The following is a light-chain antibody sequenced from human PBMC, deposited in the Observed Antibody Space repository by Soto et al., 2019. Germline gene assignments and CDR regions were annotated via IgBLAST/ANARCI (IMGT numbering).Light chain of an antibody. V-gene: IGKV1-39*01. CDR3: QQSYSTPLT. CDR2: AES. CDR1: QSISSY. J-gene: IGKJ3*01. Sequence: DIPMTKSPSSLSASVGARVTITCRARQSISSYLDWYEQKPGKAPKLLIYAESSLQRWVPSRFSDSGSGTDFTLTSGSLEPEDFSTYYCQQSYSTPLTFGPGTKVDIK.